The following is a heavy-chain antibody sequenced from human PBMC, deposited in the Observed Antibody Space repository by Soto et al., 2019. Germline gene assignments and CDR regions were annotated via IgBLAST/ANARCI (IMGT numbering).Heavy chain of an antibody. Sequence: EVQLVESGGGLVQPGGSLRLSCAASGFTFSSYWMSWVRQAPGKGLEWVANIKQDGSEKYYVDSVKGRFTISRDNAKNSLYLQMNSLRAEDTAVYYCARDCSGGSCYEGDAFAIWGQGTMVTVSS. V-gene: IGHV3-7*01. D-gene: IGHD2-15*01. CDR2: IKQDGSEK. J-gene: IGHJ3*02. CDR1: GFTFSSYW. CDR3: ARDCSGGSCYEGDAFAI.